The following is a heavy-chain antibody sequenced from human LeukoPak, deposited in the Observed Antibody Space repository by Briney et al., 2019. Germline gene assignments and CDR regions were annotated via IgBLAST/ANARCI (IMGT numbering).Heavy chain of an antibody. J-gene: IGHJ4*02. CDR3: ARLSMVRGVIWRPYYFDY. CDR1: GGTFSSYA. V-gene: IGHV1-69*06. CDR2: ITPIFGTA. Sequence: SVKVSCKASGGTFSSYAISWVRQAPGQGLEWMGGITPIFGTANYAQKFQGRVTITADKSTSTAYMELSSLRSEDTAVYYCARLSMVRGVIWRPYYFDYWGQGTLVTVSS. D-gene: IGHD3-10*01.